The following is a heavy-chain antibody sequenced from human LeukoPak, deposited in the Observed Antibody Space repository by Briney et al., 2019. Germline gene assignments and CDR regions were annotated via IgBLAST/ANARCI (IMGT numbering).Heavy chain of an antibody. V-gene: IGHV3-53*01. J-gene: IGHJ4*02. CDR2: IYNTGAT. CDR3: AKGALYYYDSSGYLDY. CDR1: GFTVSDNY. D-gene: IGHD3-22*01. Sequence: PGWSLRLSCAASGFTVSDNYMTWVRQAPGKGLEWVSSIYNTGATHYADSVKGRFTISRDNSKNTLYLQMNSLRAEDTAVYYCAKGALYYYDSSGYLDYWGQGTLVTVSS.